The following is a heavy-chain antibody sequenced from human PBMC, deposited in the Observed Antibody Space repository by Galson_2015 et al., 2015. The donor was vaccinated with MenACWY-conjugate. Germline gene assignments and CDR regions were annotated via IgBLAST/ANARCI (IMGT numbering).Heavy chain of an antibody. Sequence: SLRLSCAASGFTFSSYGMHWVRQAPGKGLEWVAFIRYDGSNKYYADSVKGRFIISRVNSKNTLYLQMNSMRAEDTAVYHCAKDRGGAGGYWGQGTLVIVSS. J-gene: IGHJ4*02. V-gene: IGHV3-30*02. D-gene: IGHD3-10*01. CDR3: AKDRGGAGGY. CDR2: IRYDGSNK. CDR1: GFTFSSYG.